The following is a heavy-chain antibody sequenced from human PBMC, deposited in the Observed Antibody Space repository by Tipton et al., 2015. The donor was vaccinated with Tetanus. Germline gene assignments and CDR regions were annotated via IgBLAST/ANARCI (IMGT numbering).Heavy chain of an antibody. D-gene: IGHD2-8*01. V-gene: IGHV4-34*10. CDR2: ISASGST. CDR1: GESFSGHY. Sequence: TLSLTCAVSGESFSGHYWSWIRQAPGKGLEWVGEISASGSTNYNPSLESRITMSVDTTKKRISLNLTSVTAADTAVYFCARRSYCTSTRCFDAFDLWGPGTRVSVSS. CDR3: ARRSYCTSTRCFDAFDL. J-gene: IGHJ3*01.